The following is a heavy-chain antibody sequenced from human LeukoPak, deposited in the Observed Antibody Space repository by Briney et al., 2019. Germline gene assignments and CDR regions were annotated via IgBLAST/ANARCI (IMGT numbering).Heavy chain of an antibody. D-gene: IGHD1-26*01. J-gene: IGHJ4*02. CDR2: IKEDGSEK. Sequence: PGGSLRLSCAASGFTFSSYWMSWVRQAPGKGLEWVANIKEDGSEKYYVDSVKGRFTISRDNAKKSLYLQMNSLRAEDTAVYYCAKTQARVGATTRFDYWGQGTLVTVSS. V-gene: IGHV3-7*01. CDR1: GFTFSSYW. CDR3: AKTQARVGATTRFDY.